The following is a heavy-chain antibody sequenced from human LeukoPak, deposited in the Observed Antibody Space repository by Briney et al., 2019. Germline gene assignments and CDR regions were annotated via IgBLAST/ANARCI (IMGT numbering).Heavy chain of an antibody. J-gene: IGHJ4*02. CDR2: ISGSGDTT. D-gene: IGHD4-17*01. CDR1: GFTFSSYS. CDR3: AKELTTERTPGVDS. V-gene: IGHV3-23*01. Sequence: GGSLRLSCTASGFTFSSYSMSWVRQGPGTGLEWVLAISGSGDTTFYADSVKGRFTISRDNSKKTLYLQVNSLRAEDTAVYFCAKELTTERTPGVDSWGQGTLVTVSS.